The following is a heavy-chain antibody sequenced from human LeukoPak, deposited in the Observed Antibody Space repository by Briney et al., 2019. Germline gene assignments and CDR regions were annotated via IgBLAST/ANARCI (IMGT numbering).Heavy chain of an antibody. CDR3: ARAPYGGNVDWDDAFDI. V-gene: IGHV4-39*07. CDR1: GGSISSSSYY. CDR2: IYYSGST. J-gene: IGHJ3*02. Sequence: PSETLSLTCTVSGGSISSSSYYWGWIRQPPGKGLEWIGSIYYSGSTYYNPSLKSRVTISVDTSKNQFSLKLSSVTAADTAVYYCARAPYGGNVDWDDAFDIWGQGTMVTVSS. D-gene: IGHD4-23*01.